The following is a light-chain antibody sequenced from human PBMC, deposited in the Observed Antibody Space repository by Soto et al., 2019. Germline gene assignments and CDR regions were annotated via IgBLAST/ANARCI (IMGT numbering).Light chain of an antibody. Sequence: DLQMTQSPSTLSASVGDTVTITCRASQSISSWLAWYQQKPGKAPKLLIYKASNLESGVPSRFSGSGSGTEFTLPISSLQPDDFATYYCQQYNRQYTFGQGTKLEIK. CDR2: KAS. V-gene: IGKV1-5*03. CDR1: QSISSW. J-gene: IGKJ2*01. CDR3: QQYNRQYT.